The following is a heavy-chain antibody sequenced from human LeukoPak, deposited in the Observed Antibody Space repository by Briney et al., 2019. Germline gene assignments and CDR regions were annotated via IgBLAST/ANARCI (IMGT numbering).Heavy chain of an antibody. V-gene: IGHV4-59*01. Sequence: SETLSLTCTVSGGSISSYYWSWIRQPPGKGLEWIGYIYYSGSTNYNPSLKSRVTISVDTSKNQFSLNLSSVTAADTAVYYCARGGATSYYYGMDVWGQGTTVTVSS. CDR2: IYYSGST. CDR3: ARGGATSYYYGMDV. CDR1: GGSISSYY. J-gene: IGHJ6*02. D-gene: IGHD1-26*01.